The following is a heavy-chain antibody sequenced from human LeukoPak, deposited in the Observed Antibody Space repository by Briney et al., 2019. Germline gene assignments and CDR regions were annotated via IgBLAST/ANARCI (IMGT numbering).Heavy chain of an antibody. V-gene: IGHV4-34*01. J-gene: IGHJ5*02. CDR1: GGSFSGYY. CDR2: INHSGST. D-gene: IGHD3-10*01. CDR3: ARLSRIAMVRGVSHWFDP. Sequence: SETLSLTCAVYGGSFSGYYWSWIRQPPGKGLEWIGEINHSGSTNYNPSLKSRVTISVDTSKNQFSLKLSSVTAADTAVYYCARLSRIAMVRGVSHWFDPWGQGTLVTVSS.